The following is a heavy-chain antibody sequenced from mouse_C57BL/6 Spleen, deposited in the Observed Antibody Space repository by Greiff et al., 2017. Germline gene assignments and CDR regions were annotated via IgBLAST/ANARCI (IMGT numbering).Heavy chain of an antibody. CDR3: ARYDGYYFFDY. J-gene: IGHJ2*01. CDR2: IDPNSGST. Sequence: QVQLQQPGAELVKPGASVKLSCKASGYTFTSYWMHWVKQRPGQGLEWIGMIDPNSGSTNYNEKFKSKATLTVDKSSSTAYLQLSSLTSEDSAVYYCARYDGYYFFDYWGKGTTLTVSS. CDR1: GYTFTSYW. V-gene: IGHV1-64*01. D-gene: IGHD2-3*01.